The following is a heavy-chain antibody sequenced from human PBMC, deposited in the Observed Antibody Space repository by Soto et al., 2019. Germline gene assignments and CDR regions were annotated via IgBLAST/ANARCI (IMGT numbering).Heavy chain of an antibody. V-gene: IGHV2-5*02. Sequence: SGPTLVNPTQTLTLTCTFSGFSLSTSGEGVGWIRQPPGKALEWLALIFWDDDKRYNSSLRSRLTITKATSKSQVVLTLTNMDPVDTATYYCAHRRDATVRVPAAISAWFDPWGQGTQVTVSS. D-gene: IGHD2-2*01. CDR3: AHRRDATVRVPAAISAWFDP. J-gene: IGHJ5*02. CDR1: GFSLSTSGEG. CDR2: IFWDDDK.